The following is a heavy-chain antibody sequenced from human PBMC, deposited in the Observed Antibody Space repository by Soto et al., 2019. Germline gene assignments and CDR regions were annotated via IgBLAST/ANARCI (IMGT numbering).Heavy chain of an antibody. V-gene: IGHV2-70*17. CDR3: ARMPRGLSSGWGWFGP. CDR1: GFSLSTSGMC. CDR2: IDWDDDK. Sequence: SGPTLVNPTQTLTLTCTFSGFSLSTSGMCVSWIRQPPGKALEWLARIDWDDDKFYSTSLKTRLTISKDTSKNQVVLTMTNMDPVDTATYYCARMPRGLSSGWGWFGPWGQGILVTVSS. J-gene: IGHJ5*02. D-gene: IGHD6-19*01.